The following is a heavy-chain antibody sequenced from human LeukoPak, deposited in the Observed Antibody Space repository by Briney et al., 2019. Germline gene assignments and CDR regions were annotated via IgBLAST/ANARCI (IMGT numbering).Heavy chain of an antibody. CDR3: ARDGRSYSPLPMDV. Sequence: GASVKVSCKASGYTFTSYGISWVRQAPGQGLEWMGWISAYNGNTNYAQKLQGRVTMTTDTTTSTAYMELRSLRSDDTAVYYCARDGRSYSPLPMDVWGQGTTVTVSS. D-gene: IGHD5-18*01. V-gene: IGHV1-18*01. CDR2: ISAYNGNT. CDR1: GYTFTSYG. J-gene: IGHJ6*02.